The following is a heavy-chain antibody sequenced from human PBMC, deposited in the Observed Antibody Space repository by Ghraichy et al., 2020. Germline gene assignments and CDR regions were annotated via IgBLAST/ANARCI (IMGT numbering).Heavy chain of an antibody. CDR1: GFTFSSYA. Sequence: GGSLRLSCAASGFTFSSYAMHWVRQAPGKGLEWVAVISYDGSNKYYADSVKGRFTISRDNSKNTLYLQMNSLRAEDTAVYYCARDPGYSYTFDYWGQGTLVTVSS. CDR2: ISYDGSNK. CDR3: ARDPGYSYTFDY. J-gene: IGHJ4*02. D-gene: IGHD5-18*01. V-gene: IGHV3-30-3*01.